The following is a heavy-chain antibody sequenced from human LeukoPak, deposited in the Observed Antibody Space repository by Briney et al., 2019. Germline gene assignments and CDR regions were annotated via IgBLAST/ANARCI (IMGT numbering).Heavy chain of an antibody. CDR3: ARDSNYYDSGSYYNSDY. CDR2: INPHSGGT. V-gene: IGHV1-2*02. D-gene: IGHD3-10*01. CDR1: GYTFTGYY. J-gene: IGHJ4*02. Sequence: ASVKVSCKASGYTFTGYYIHWVRQAPGQGLEWMGWINPHSGGTSYAQNFQGRVTMTRDTSISTAYMDLSRLRSDDTAFYYCARDSNYYDSGSYYNSDYWGQGTLVTVSS.